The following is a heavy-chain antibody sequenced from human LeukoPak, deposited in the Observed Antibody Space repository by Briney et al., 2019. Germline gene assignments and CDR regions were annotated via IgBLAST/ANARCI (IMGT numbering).Heavy chain of an antibody. J-gene: IGHJ4*02. CDR2: IYHSGST. D-gene: IGHD2-2*01. CDR1: GGSISSSNW. V-gene: IGHV4-4*02. Sequence: PSETLSLTCAVSGGSISSSNWWSWVRQPPGKGLEWIGEIYHSGSTNYNPSLKSRVTISVDKSKNQFSLKLSSVTAADTAVYYCARDLGFSSTSSGGWGQGTLVTVSS. CDR3: ARDLGFSSTSSGG.